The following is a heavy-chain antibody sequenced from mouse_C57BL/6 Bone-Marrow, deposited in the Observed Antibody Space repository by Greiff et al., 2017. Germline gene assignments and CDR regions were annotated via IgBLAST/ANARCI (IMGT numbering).Heavy chain of an antibody. CDR1: GYTFTSYW. J-gene: IGHJ3*01. CDR2: IDPSDSYT. V-gene: IGHV1-50*01. Sequence: QVQLQQPGAELVKPGASVKLSCKASGYTFTSYWMQWVKQRPGKGLEWIGEIDPSDSYTNYNQKFKGKATLTVDTSSSTAYMQLSSLTSEDSAVYYCASPGAWFAYWGQGTLVTVSA. CDR3: ASPGAWFAY. D-gene: IGHD4-1*01.